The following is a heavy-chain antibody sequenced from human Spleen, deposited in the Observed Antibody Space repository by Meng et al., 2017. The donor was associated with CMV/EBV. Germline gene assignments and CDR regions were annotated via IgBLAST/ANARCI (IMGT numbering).Heavy chain of an antibody. CDR1: GDRVSSNSVA. CDR3: ARGRVGAFDS. D-gene: IGHD3-16*01. J-gene: IGHJ5*01. CDR2: TYYRSKWYN. Sequence: ISGDRVSSNSVAWYWIRQSPSRGLEWLGRTYYRSKWYNDYAISVKSRITINPDTSKNRFSLQLTSVTPEDTAVYYCARGRVGAFDSWGQGTLVTVSS. V-gene: IGHV6-1*01.